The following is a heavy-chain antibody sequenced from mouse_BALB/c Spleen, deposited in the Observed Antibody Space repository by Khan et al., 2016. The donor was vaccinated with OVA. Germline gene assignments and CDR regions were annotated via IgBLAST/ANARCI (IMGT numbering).Heavy chain of an antibody. J-gene: IGHJ3*01. CDR1: GYTFTEYT. CDR3: ARWYFGSTWFAY. V-gene: IGHV1-18*01. D-gene: IGHD1-1*01. Sequence: EVQLQQSGPELVKPGASVKISCKTSGYTFTEYTMHWVKQSHGKSLEWIGGINPNNGDTNYSQKFKGKATLTVDKSSSTAYMEFRSLTSEDSAVDYWARWYFGSTWFAYWGQGTLVTVSA. CDR2: INPNNGDT.